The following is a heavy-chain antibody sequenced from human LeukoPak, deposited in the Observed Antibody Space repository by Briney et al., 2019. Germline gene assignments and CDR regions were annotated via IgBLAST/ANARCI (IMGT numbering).Heavy chain of an antibody. D-gene: IGHD2-2*02. CDR1: GFTFSDYY. J-gene: IGHJ3*02. V-gene: IGHV3-11*04. Sequence: GGSLRLSCAASGFTFSDYYMSWIRQAPGKGLEWVSYISSSGSTIYYADSVKGRFTISRDNAKNSLYLQMNSLRAEDTAVYYCARRDSGYCSSTSCYTSGVFAFDIWGQETMVTVSS. CDR3: ARRDSGYCSSTSCYTSGVFAFDI. CDR2: ISSSGSTI.